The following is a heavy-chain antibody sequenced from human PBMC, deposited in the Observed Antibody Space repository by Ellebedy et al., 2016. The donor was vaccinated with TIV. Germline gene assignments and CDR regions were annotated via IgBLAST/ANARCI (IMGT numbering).Heavy chain of an antibody. Sequence: GGSLRLSXATSGFTFSIYVIHWVRQAPGKGLEWVAVMSYDGSTTYYADSVKGRFTISRDNSKNTLYLQMSSLRAEDTAVYYCAKDGLGWAAAGKFDYWGQGTLVTVSS. D-gene: IGHD6-13*01. J-gene: IGHJ4*02. CDR3: AKDGLGWAAAGKFDY. V-gene: IGHV3-30-3*01. CDR2: MSYDGSTT. CDR1: GFTFSIYV.